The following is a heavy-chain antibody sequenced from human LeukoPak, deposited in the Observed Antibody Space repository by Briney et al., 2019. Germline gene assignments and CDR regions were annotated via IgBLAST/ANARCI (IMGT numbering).Heavy chain of an antibody. V-gene: IGHV3-48*03. CDR2: ISSSGSTI. CDR3: ATGNVGAPFDY. D-gene: IGHD1-26*01. Sequence: GGSLRLSCAASGFTFSSYEMNWVRQAPGKGLEWVSYISSSGSTIYYADSVKGRFTISRDNAKNSLYLQMNSLRAEDTAVYYCATGNVGAPFDYWSQGTLVTVSS. CDR1: GFTFSSYE. J-gene: IGHJ4*02.